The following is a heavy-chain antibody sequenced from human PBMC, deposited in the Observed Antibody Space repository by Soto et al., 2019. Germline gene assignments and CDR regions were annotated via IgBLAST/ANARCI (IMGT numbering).Heavy chain of an antibody. J-gene: IGHJ6*02. CDR3: AXDVVDTDRPQTYYSYYGMDV. CDR2: INPSFFST. Sequence: GASVKVSCKASGYTVTSYYMHLVRQAPVQVLELIVIINPSFFSTSYSQKFQGRFTITMYTSTITFYIELIILISEDTSVYYCAXDVVDTDRPQTYYSYYGMDVWGQGTTVTVSS. CDR1: GYTVTSYY. V-gene: IGHV1-46*03. D-gene: IGHD5-18*01.